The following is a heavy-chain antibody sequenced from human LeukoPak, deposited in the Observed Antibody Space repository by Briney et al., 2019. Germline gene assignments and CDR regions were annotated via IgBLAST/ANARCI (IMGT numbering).Heavy chain of an antibody. D-gene: IGHD2-21*02. J-gene: IGHJ3*02. V-gene: IGHV3-48*02. Sequence: GGSLRLSCAASGFTFSSYSMNWVRQAPGKGLEWVSYISSGSSTIYYADSVKGRFTISRDNAKNSLCLQMNSLRDENTAVYYCARENIVVVTAIRDAFDIWGQGTMVTVSS. CDR3: ARENIVVVTAIRDAFDI. CDR2: ISSGSSTI. CDR1: GFTFSSYS.